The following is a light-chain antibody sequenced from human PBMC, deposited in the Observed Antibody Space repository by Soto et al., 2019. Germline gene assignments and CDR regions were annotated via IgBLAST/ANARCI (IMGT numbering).Light chain of an antibody. CDR1: RSLVHSGGNTY. CDR3: MQSTEIPRT. Sequence: DIVMTQTPLFSPVSLGQPASISCRSSRSLVHSGGNTYLNWLQQRPGQPPRLLIYKISNRFSGVPDRFSGSGTETDFTLKISRVEVEDVGVYYCMQSTEIPRTFGQGTKVDIK. J-gene: IGKJ2*01. CDR2: KIS. V-gene: IGKV2-24*01.